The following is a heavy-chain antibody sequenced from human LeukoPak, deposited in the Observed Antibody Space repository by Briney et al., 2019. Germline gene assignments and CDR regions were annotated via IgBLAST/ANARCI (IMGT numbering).Heavy chain of an antibody. CDR1: GGSISSFY. CDR2: IYYSGSA. CDR3: ARETSSYPYCFDY. D-gene: IGHD2-2*02. Sequence: SETLSLTCTVSGGSISSFYWSWIRQPPGKGLEWIGYIYYSGSANYNPSLKSRLTISLDTSKKQFSLKLTSVTAADTAVYFCARETSSYPYCFDYWGQGTLVTVSS. V-gene: IGHV4-59*01. J-gene: IGHJ4*02.